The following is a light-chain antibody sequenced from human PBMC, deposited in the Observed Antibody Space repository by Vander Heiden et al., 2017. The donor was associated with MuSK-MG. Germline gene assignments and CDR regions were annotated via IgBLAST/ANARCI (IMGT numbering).Light chain of an antibody. CDR2: LGS. CDR1: QSLLHSNGHNY. CDR3: MQALQTPWT. Sequence: DIVITQSPLSLLVTPGEPASISCRSSQSLLHSNGHNYLDWYQQKPGQSPQLLIYLGSNRASGVPDRFSGSGSGTDFTLKISRVEAEDVGVYYCMQALQTPWTFGQGTKVEIK. J-gene: IGKJ1*01. V-gene: IGKV2-28*01.